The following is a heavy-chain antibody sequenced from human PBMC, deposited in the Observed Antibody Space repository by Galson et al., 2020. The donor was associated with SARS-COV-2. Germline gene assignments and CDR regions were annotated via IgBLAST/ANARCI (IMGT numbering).Heavy chain of an antibody. D-gene: IGHD5-12*01. CDR2: ISWNSGSI. CDR1: GFTFDDYA. V-gene: IGHV3-9*01. CDR3: AKVKGWLQLLGGFDY. Sequence: SLKISCAASGFTFDDYAMHWVRQAPGKGLEWVSGISWNSGSIGYADSVKGRFTISRDNAKNSLYLQMNSLRAEDTALYYCAKVKGWLQLLGGFDYWGQGTLVTVSS. J-gene: IGHJ4*02.